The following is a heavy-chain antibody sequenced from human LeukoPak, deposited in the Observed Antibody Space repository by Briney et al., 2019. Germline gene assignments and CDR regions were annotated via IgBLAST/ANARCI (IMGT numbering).Heavy chain of an antibody. D-gene: IGHD2-8*01. V-gene: IGHV1-69*04. CDR2: IIPILGIA. Sequence: GSSVKVSCKASGVTFSSYTINWVRQAPGQGLEWMGRIIPILGIANYAQKFQGRVTITADKSTSTAYMELSSLRSEDTAVYYCARDNNPPMLYAIENWFDPWGQGTLVTVSS. CDR1: GVTFSSYT. J-gene: IGHJ5*02. CDR3: ARDNNPPMLYAIENWFDP.